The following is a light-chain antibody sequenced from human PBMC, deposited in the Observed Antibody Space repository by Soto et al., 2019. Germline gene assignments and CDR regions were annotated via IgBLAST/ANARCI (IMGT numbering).Light chain of an antibody. CDR2: GAS. J-gene: IGKJ5*01. CDR3: QHRSSSPPG. V-gene: IGKV3-20*01. Sequence: EIVITQTPGTLSVSPGERATLSCRASQSVTSSYLAWYQQKPGQAPRLLIYGASTRATGIPARFSGSGSATDFTLTISGLAPEDSAVYYCQHRSSSPPGFGQGTRLEIK. CDR1: QSVTSSY.